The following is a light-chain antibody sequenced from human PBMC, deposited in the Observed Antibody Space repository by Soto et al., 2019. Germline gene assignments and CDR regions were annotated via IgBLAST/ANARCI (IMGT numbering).Light chain of an antibody. CDR1: QSVSSN. CDR3: QQYNNWPPLT. J-gene: IGKJ4*01. CDR2: GAS. Sequence: EIGMTQSPATLSVSPGERATLSRRASQSVSSNVAWYQHKPGQAPRLLIYGASTRATGIPARFSGSGSGTEFTLTISSLQSEDFAVYYCQQYNNWPPLTFGGGTKVEIK. V-gene: IGKV3-15*01.